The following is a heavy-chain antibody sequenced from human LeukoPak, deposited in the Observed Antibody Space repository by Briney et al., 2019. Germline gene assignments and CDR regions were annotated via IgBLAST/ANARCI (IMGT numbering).Heavy chain of an antibody. CDR1: GFTFSNFE. CDR2: IDTSATSM. J-gene: IGHJ4*02. D-gene: IGHD2-2*03. V-gene: IGHV3-48*03. CDR3: VTDRPGVMDFDF. Sequence: PGGSLRLSCAASGFTFSNFEMNWVRQAPGKGLEWVSRIDTSATSMHYADSVKGRFTISRDNAKNSLFLQMNSLRAEDTAVYYCVTDRPGVMDFDFWGQGTLVTVSS.